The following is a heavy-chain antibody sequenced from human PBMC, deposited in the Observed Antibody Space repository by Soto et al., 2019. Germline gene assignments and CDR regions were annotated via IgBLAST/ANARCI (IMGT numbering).Heavy chain of an antibody. CDR2: INMDGSST. CDR1: GLTFSSDW. Sequence: GGSLRLSCAASGLTFSSDWMHWVRQAAGKGLVWVSRINMDGSSTNYADSVKGRFTISRDNAKNTLYLQMNSLRAEDTAVYYCARGPRGMYGNDFWGQGALVTVSS. J-gene: IGHJ4*02. D-gene: IGHD3-10*02. CDR3: ARGPRGMYGNDF. V-gene: IGHV3-74*01.